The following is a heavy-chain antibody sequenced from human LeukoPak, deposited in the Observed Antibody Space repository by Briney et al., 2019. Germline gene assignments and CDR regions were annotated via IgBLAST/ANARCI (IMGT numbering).Heavy chain of an antibody. CDR1: GFTFSSYG. V-gene: IGHV3-30*03. D-gene: IGHD5-12*01. Sequence: GGSLRLSCAASGFTFSSYGMHRVRQAPGKGLEWVAVISYDGSNKYYADSVKGRFTISRDNSKNTLYLQMNSLRAEDTAVYYCASGVTTIYWGQGTLVTVSS. CDR2: ISYDGSNK. J-gene: IGHJ4*02. CDR3: ASGVTTIY.